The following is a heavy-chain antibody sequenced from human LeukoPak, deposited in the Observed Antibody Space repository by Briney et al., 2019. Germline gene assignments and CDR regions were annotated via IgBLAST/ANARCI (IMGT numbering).Heavy chain of an antibody. Sequence: QPGGSLRLSCAASGFTFSSYEMNWVRQAPGKGLEWVSYISSSGSTIYYADSVKGRFTISRDNAKNSLYLQMNSLRAEDTAVYYCARPGKLWLNGMDVWGKGTTVTVSS. CDR2: ISSSGSTI. CDR3: ARPGKLWLNGMDV. J-gene: IGHJ6*04. D-gene: IGHD3-10*01. CDR1: GFTFSSYE. V-gene: IGHV3-48*03.